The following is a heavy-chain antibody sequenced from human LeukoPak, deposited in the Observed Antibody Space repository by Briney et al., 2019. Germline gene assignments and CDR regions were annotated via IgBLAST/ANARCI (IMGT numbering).Heavy chain of an antibody. CDR1: GGSISSSSYY. Sequence: SETLSLTCTVSGGSISSSSYYWGWIRQPPGKGLEWIGSIYYSGSTYYNPSLKSRVTISVDTSKNQFSLKLSSVTAADTAVYYCARGYVWGSYRYSGYFDYWGQGTLVTVSS. CDR3: ARGYVWGSYRYSGYFDY. J-gene: IGHJ4*02. CDR2: IYYSGST. D-gene: IGHD3-16*02. V-gene: IGHV4-39*07.